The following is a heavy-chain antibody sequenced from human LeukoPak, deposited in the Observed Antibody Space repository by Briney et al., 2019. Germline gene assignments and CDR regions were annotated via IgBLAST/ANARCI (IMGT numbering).Heavy chain of an antibody. CDR1: GFTFSRYG. CDR2: INDDGSEK. V-gene: IGHV3-7*01. Sequence: GGSLRLSCAASGFTFSRYGMHWVRQAPGKGLEWVANINDDGSEKNYLESLKGRFTVSRDNANNSVSLHMTALRAEDTAIYYCGRIFNIWGTFRNTWGQGTQVTVSS. D-gene: IGHD3-16*02. J-gene: IGHJ4*02. CDR3: GRIFNIWGTFRNT.